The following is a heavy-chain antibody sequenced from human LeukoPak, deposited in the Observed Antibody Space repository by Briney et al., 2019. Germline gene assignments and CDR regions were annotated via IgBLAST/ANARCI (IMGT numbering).Heavy chain of an antibody. V-gene: IGHV1-69*05. CDR1: GGTFSSYA. D-gene: IGHD3-10*01. J-gene: IGHJ4*02. CDR2: IIPIFGAA. CDR3: ARLGVRTMASDY. Sequence: ASVKVSCKASGGTFSSYAISWVRQAPGQGLEWMGRIIPIFGAANYAQKFQGRVTITTDESTSTAYMELSSLRSEDTAVYYCARLGVRTMASDYWGQGTLVTVSS.